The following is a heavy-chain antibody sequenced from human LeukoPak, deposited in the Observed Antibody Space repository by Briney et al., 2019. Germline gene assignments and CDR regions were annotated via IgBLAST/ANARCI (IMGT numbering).Heavy chain of an antibody. J-gene: IGHJ4*02. CDR1: GGAISSSSYY. D-gene: IGHD4-17*01. CDR2: IYYSGST. V-gene: IGHV4-39*07. CDR3: ARTTTVTAYYFDS. Sequence: PSETLSLTCTVSGGAISSSSYYWGWIRQPPGEGLEWIGSIYYSGSTYYNPSLKSRVTISVDTSKNQFSLKLSSVTVADTAVYYCARTTTVTAYYFDSWGQGTLVTVSS.